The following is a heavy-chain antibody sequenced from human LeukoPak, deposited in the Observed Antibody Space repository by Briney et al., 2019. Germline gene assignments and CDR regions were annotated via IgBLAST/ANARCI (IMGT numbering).Heavy chain of an antibody. D-gene: IGHD2-15*01. V-gene: IGHV3-66*01. CDR3: AREYCSGGSCSESYYHYYGMDV. Sequence: GGSLRLSCAASGFTVSSNYMSWVRQAPGKGLEWVSVIYNGGSTYYADSVKGRFTISRDNSKNTLYLQMNSLRAEDTAVYYCAREYCSGGSCSESYYHYYGMDVWGQGTTVTVSS. J-gene: IGHJ6*02. CDR1: GFTVSSNY. CDR2: IYNGGST.